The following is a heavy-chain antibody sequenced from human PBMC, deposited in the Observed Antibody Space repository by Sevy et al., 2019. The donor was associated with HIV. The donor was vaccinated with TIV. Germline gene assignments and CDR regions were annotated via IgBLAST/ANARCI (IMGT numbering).Heavy chain of an antibody. D-gene: IGHD3-10*01. CDR2: ISHDGRNNK. CDR3: ARDRGEILRSAFKS. Sequence: GGSLRLSCVASGFTFSEYWMHWVRQAPGKGLEWVAVISHDGRNNKYNADSVEGRFTISRDNSKNTLYLQMNSLRAEDTAIYYCARDRGEILRSAFKSWGQGTRVTVSS. J-gene: IGHJ5*02. V-gene: IGHV3-33*08. CDR1: GFTFSEYW.